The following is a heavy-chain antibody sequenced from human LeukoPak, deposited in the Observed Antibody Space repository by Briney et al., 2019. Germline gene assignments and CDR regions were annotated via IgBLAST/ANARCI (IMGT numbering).Heavy chain of an antibody. V-gene: IGHV1-69*13. Sequence: ASVKVSCKASGGTFSSYAISWVRQAPGQGLEWMGGIIPIFGTANYAQKFQGRVTITADESTSTAYMELSSLRAEDTAVYYCAKEGERGGNSVGVFDIWGQGTMVAVSS. CDR1: GGTFSSYA. CDR3: AKEGERGGNSVGVFDI. CDR2: IIPIFGTA. D-gene: IGHD1-26*01. J-gene: IGHJ3*02.